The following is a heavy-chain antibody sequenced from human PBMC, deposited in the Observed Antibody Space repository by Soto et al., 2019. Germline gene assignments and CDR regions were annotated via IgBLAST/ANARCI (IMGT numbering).Heavy chain of an antibody. J-gene: IGHJ4*02. Sequence: PSETLSLTCTVSGGSISSGGYYWSWIRQHPGKGLEWIGYIYYSGSTYYNPSLKSRVTISVDTSKNQFSLKLSSVTAADTALYYCARSVAATPSYDYWGQGTLVTVSS. CDR2: IYYSGST. D-gene: IGHD2-15*01. CDR1: GGSISSGGYY. CDR3: ARSVAATPSYDY. V-gene: IGHV4-31*03.